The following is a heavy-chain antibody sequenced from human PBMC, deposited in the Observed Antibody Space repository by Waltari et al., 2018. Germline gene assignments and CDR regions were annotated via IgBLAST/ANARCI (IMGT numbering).Heavy chain of an antibody. Sequence: QVQLVQSGAAGKKPRSLGMVSCTDSGRTFSRYAISWVRQAPGQGLEWMGGIIPIFGTANYAQKFQGRVTITTDESTSTAYMELSSLRSEDTAVYYCAPDWNFNWFDPWGQGTLVTVSS. J-gene: IGHJ5*02. CDR2: IIPIFGTA. D-gene: IGHD1-7*01. V-gene: IGHV1-69*05. CDR3: APDWNFNWFDP. CDR1: GRTFSRYA.